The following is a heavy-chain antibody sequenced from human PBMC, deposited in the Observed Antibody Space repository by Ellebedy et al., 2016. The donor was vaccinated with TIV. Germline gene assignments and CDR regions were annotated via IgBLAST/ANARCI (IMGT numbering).Heavy chain of an antibody. CDR1: GDSINSYY. V-gene: IGHV4-59*01. Sequence: SETLSLXXTVSGDSINSYYWNWIRQPPGKGLEWIGYVHYSGSTNHNPALQGRVSMSVDTSKNQFSLNLRSVSAADTAVYYCARERSDYGPDNPFDYWGQGTLVTVSS. J-gene: IGHJ4*02. CDR3: ARERSDYGPDNPFDY. D-gene: IGHD3-10*01. CDR2: VHYSGST.